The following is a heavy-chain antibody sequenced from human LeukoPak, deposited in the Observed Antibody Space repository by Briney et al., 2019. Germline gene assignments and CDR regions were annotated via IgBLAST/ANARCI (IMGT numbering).Heavy chain of an antibody. Sequence: GESLKISCKGSGYSFTSYWIGWVRQMPGKGLEWMGIVYPGDSDTRYSPSFQGQVTISADKSISTAYLQWSSLKASDTAMYYCARRRYCTIGVCSHFDYWGQGTLVTVPS. J-gene: IGHJ4*02. V-gene: IGHV5-51*01. CDR2: VYPGDSDT. CDR3: ARRRYCTIGVCSHFDY. CDR1: GYSFTSYW. D-gene: IGHD2-8*01.